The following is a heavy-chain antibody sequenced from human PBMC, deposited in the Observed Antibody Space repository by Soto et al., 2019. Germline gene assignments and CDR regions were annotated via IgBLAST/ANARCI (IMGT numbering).Heavy chain of an antibody. D-gene: IGHD2-21*02. CDR1: GFTFSYYW. CDR2: IHSDGSST. V-gene: IGHV3-74*01. Sequence: EVQLVESEGGLVQPGGSLRLSCAASGFTFSYYWMHWVRQAPGQGLVWVSRIHSDGSSTTYAESVKGRFTISRDNAKKTLYLQMTSLRDGDTAVYWCGGGDRGAFELWGQGTMVTVSS. CDR3: GGGDRGAFEL. J-gene: IGHJ3*01.